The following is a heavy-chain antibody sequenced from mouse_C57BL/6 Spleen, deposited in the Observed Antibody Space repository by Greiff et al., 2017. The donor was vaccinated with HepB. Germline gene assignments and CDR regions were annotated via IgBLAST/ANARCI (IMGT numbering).Heavy chain of an antibody. D-gene: IGHD2-3*01. J-gene: IGHJ4*01. Sequence: QVQLKESGPGLVQPSQCLSITCTASGFSLTSYGVHWVRQSPGKGLEWLGVIWRGGSTDYNAAFMSRLSITNDNSTSQVFFKMNSLQADDTAIYYCAADGSKAMDYWGQGTSVTVSS. V-gene: IGHV2-5*01. CDR2: IWRGGST. CDR3: AADGSKAMDY. CDR1: GFSLTSYG.